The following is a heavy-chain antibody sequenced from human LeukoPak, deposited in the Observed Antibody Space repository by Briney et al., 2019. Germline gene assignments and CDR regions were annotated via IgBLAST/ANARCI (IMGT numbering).Heavy chain of an antibody. CDR3: ARHSSLRTFDY. Sequence: SETLSLTCAVSGGSISSSSYYWGWIRQPPGKGLEWIGSMYYSGSTYYNPSLKSRVTISVDTSKNQFSLKLSSVTAAETALYYCARHSSLRTFDYWGQGTLVTVSS. V-gene: IGHV4-39*01. J-gene: IGHJ4*02. CDR2: MYYSGST. D-gene: IGHD1-1*01. CDR1: GGSISSSSYY.